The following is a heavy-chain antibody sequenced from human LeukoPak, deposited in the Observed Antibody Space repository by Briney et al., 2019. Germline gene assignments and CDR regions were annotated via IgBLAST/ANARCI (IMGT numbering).Heavy chain of an antibody. J-gene: IGHJ4*02. Sequence: SGPALAKPTQTLTLSCTFSGFSLTTTRMCVSWIRQPPGKALEWHARIHWDDDKYYRTSLKTRLTISKDTSKNQVVLTMTNMDPVDTATYYCERIANYGAREDYWGQGTLVTVSS. CDR1: GFSLTTTRMC. CDR3: ERIANYGAREDY. CDR2: IHWDDDK. D-gene: IGHD4-17*01. V-gene: IGHV2-70*11.